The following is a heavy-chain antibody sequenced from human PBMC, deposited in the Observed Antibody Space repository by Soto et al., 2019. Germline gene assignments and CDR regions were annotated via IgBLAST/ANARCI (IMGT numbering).Heavy chain of an antibody. V-gene: IGHV3-33*01. D-gene: IGHD3-10*01. CDR1: GFTFSTYG. CDR2: MYYDGSRK. CDR3: ARAYWAYGSGSDYHAVLDY. J-gene: IGHJ4*02. Sequence: QVKLVESGGGVVQPGKSLRLSCAASGFTFSTYGMHWVRQAPGKGLEWVALMYYDGSRKIYTDSVKGRFTISRDNSKNTLYLQMSSLRAEDTAVYYCARAYWAYGSGSDYHAVLDYWGQGTLVTVSS.